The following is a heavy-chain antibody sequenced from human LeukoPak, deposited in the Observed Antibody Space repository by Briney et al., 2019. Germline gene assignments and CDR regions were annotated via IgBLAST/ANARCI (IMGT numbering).Heavy chain of an antibody. D-gene: IGHD1-26*01. CDR3: AKGDWEGYFDY. CDR1: GFTFSSAD. Sequence: GGSLRLSCAASGFTFSSADLHWVRQVTGKGLEWVSAIGTGGDTYYADSVRGRFTISRDNAKNSLYLQMNSLRAEDTAVYYCAKGDWEGYFDYWGQGTLVTVSS. V-gene: IGHV3-13*01. J-gene: IGHJ4*02. CDR2: IGTGGDT.